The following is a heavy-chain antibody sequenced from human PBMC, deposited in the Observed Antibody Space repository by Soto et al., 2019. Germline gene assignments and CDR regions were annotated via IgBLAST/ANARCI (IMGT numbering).Heavy chain of an antibody. D-gene: IGHD2-8*01. CDR3: ARLSNGAFDI. CDR2: IYSGVGT. Sequence: EVQLVESGGGLVQPGGSLRLSCEASGFTVSGNYMSWVRQAPGKGLEWVSLIYSGVGTPYADSVNGRFTISRDNSKNTLYLEMNSLRVEDTAVYYCARLSNGAFDIWGQGTMVTVSS. CDR1: GFTVSGNY. J-gene: IGHJ3*02. V-gene: IGHV3-66*01.